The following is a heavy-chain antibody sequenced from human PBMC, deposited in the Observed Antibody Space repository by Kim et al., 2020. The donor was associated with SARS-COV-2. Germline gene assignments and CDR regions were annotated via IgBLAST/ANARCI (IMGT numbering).Heavy chain of an antibody. V-gene: IGHV3-21*01. CDR3: ARDQRYSDYLNPGY. Sequence: ADSVKGRFTIARDNAKNSLYLQMNSLRAEDTAVYYCARDQRYSDYLNPGYWGQGTLVTVSS. D-gene: IGHD5-12*01. J-gene: IGHJ4*02.